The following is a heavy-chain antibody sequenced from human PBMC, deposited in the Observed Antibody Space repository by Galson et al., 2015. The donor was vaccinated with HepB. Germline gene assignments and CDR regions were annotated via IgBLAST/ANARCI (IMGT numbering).Heavy chain of an antibody. CDR2: INQDGTQR. D-gene: IGHD6-19*01. CDR3: ARVREQWLVQFSYYYYGMDV. V-gene: IGHV3-7*01. J-gene: IGHJ6*02. CDR1: GFTFSSYW. Sequence: SLRLSCAGSGFTFSSYWIVWVRQAPGKGLEWVANINQDGTQRYYVDSVKGRFTISRDNAKNSLYLQMNSLRAEDTAVYYCARVREQWLVQFSYYYYGMDVWGQGTTVTVSS.